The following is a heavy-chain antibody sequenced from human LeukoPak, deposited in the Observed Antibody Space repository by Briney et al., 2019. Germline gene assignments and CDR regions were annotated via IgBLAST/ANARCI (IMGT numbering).Heavy chain of an antibody. CDR1: GFTFSNYA. CDR3: APESSGAFPNWFDP. J-gene: IGHJ5*02. Sequence: GGSLRLSCAVSGFTFSNYAISWVRQAPGKGLEWVSSISGSGDTTYYADPVKGRFTISRDSSKNTLYLQMNSLRAEDTAVYYWAPESSGAFPNWFDPWGQGTLVTVSS. CDR2: ISGSGDTT. V-gene: IGHV3-23*01. D-gene: IGHD2-15*01.